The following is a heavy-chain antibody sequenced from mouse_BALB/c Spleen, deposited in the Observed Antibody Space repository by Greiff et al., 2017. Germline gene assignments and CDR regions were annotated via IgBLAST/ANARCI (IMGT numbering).Heavy chain of an antibody. CDR3: ARKGYAMDY. CDR1: GFNIKYTY. J-gene: IGHJ4*01. CDR2: IDPANGNT. V-gene: IGHV14-3*02. Sequence: EVQLQQSGAELVKPGASVKLSCTASGFNIKYTYMHWVKQRPEQGLEWIGRIDPANGNTKYDPKFQGKATITADTSSNTAYLQLSSLTSEDTAVYYCARKGYAMDYWGQGTSVTVSS.